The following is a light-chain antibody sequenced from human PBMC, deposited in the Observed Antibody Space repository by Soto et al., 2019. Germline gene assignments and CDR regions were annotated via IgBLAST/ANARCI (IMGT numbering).Light chain of an antibody. J-gene: IGLJ1*01. CDR1: SSDVGGYNY. CDR2: DVS. V-gene: IGLV2-14*01. Sequence: QSALTQPASVPGSPGQPITISCTGTSSDVGGYNYVSWYQQHPGKAPKLMIYDVSNRPSGVSNRFSGSKSGNTASLTISGLQAEDEADYYCSSYTSSSTRVFGTGTKVTVL. CDR3: SSYTSSSTRV.